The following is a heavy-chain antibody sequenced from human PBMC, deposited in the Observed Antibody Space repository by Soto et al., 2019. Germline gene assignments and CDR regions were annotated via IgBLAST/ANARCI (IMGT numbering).Heavy chain of an antibody. CDR1: GFTFSNYA. J-gene: IGHJ3*02. CDR2: IAANGGAA. CDR3: GKDPNGDYVGAFDI. D-gene: IGHD4-17*01. V-gene: IGHV3-23*01. Sequence: EVPLLESGGGLVKPGESLRLSCAASGFTFSNYAMSWVRQAPGKGPEWVAGIAANGGAAYIAASVTGRFTISRDNSKNTLYLQMNSLRPDDTAVYYCGKDPNGDYVGAFDICGQGTMVTVSS.